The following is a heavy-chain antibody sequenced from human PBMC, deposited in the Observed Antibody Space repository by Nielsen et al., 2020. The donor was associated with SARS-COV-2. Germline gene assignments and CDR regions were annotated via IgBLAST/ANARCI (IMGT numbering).Heavy chain of an antibody. V-gene: IGHV3-48*02. D-gene: IGHD3-16*01. CDR3: ARAMGAYQHFDI. Sequence: GGSLRLSCAVSGFTFNTYSMNWVRQAPGKGLEWVSYIMGSSSITDYADSVKGRFTISIDKAKNSLYLQMNSLRDDDTAVYYCARAMGAYQHFDIWGQGTLVTVSS. CDR1: GFTFNTYS. CDR2: IMGSSSIT. J-gene: IGHJ4*02.